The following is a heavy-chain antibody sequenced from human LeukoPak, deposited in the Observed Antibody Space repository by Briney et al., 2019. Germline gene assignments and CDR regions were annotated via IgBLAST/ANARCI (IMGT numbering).Heavy chain of an antibody. CDR3: VGGGY. V-gene: IGHV3-7*01. J-gene: IGHJ4*02. CDR2: IKQDGNEK. CDR1: GFTFSSHD. Sequence: GGSLRLSCVGSGFTFSSHDMIWVRQAPGKGLEWVANIKQDGNEKNYVDSVKGRLTISRDNAKNTLYLQMNSLRAEDTAVYYCVGGGYWGQGTLVTVSS.